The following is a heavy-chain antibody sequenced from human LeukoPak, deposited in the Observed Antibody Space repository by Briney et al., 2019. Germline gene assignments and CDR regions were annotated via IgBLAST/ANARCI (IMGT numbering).Heavy chain of an antibody. Sequence: SETLSLTCTVSGGSISSGDYYWSWIRQPPGKGLEWIGYIYYSGSTYYNPSLKSRVTISVDTSKNQFSLKLSSVTAADTAVYYCARVPNYDLWSGYFDYWGQGTLVTVSS. CDR3: ARVPNYDLWSGYFDY. V-gene: IGHV4-30-4*01. CDR1: GGSISSGDYY. CDR2: IYYSGST. D-gene: IGHD3-3*01. J-gene: IGHJ4*02.